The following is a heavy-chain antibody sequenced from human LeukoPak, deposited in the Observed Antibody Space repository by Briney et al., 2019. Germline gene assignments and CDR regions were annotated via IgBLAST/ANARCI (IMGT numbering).Heavy chain of an antibody. J-gene: IGHJ4*02. Sequence: PGGSLRLPWAASGFTLCYLGVERVPQAPGKGLEWVAFIRYDGSTRSYADSVKGRFTISRYNYKNTVYLQMSGLRVDDTALYYCAAMDHRRDLGWWGQGTLVTVSS. V-gene: IGHV3-30*02. CDR1: GFTLCYLG. CDR2: IRYDGSTR. CDR3: AAMDHRRDLGW. D-gene: IGHD2-2*03.